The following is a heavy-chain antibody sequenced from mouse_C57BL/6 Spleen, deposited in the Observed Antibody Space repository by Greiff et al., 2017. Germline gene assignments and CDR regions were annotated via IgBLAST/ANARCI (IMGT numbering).Heavy chain of an antibody. CDR3: ASSYYPNAMDY. J-gene: IGHJ4*01. CDR1: GYAFSSSW. V-gene: IGHV1-82*01. Sequence: QVQLQQSGPELVKPGASVKISCKASGYAFSSSWMNWVKQRPGKGLEWIGRIYPGDGDTNYNGKFKGKATLTADKSSSTAYMQLSSLTSEDSAVCFCASSYYPNAMDYWGQGTSVTVSS. D-gene: IGHD1-1*02. CDR2: IYPGDGDT.